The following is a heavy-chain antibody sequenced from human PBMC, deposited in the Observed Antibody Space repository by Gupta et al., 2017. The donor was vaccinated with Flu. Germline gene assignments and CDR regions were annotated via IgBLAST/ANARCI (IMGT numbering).Heavy chain of an antibody. CDR2: IWYDGSKE. CDR3: ARDFCSSTSCYSFHFDY. CDR1: GFTFSGHA. D-gene: IGHD2-2*01. Sequence: QVQLVESGGGVVQPGRPLSLSCAAAGFTFSGHATPWVRQAPGKGLEWVAIIWYDGSKEYYADSVKGRCSISRDNSKNTLYLQMNSLRAEDTAVYYCARDFCSSTSCYSFHFDYWGQGTLVTVSS. V-gene: IGHV3-33*01. J-gene: IGHJ4*02.